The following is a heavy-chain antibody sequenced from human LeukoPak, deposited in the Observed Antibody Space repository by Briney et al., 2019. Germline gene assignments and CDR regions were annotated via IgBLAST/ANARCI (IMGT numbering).Heavy chain of an antibody. CDR2: INCSGGST. D-gene: IGHD6-13*01. J-gene: IGHJ6*03. CDR1: GYTFTSYY. CDR3: ARVQQLASYYYYMDV. Sequence: ASVKVSCKASGYTFTSYYIHWVRQAPGQGLEWMGIINCSGGSTSYTQKFQGRVTLTRDMSTSTVYMELSSLRSEDTAVYYCARVQQLASYYYYMDVWGKGTTVTVSS. V-gene: IGHV1-46*01.